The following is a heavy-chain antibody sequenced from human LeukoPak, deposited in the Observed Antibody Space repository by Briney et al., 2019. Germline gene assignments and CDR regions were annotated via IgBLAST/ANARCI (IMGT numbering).Heavy chain of an antibody. V-gene: IGHV3-7*01. CDR3: ARDTEWLSR. D-gene: IGHD3-3*01. Sequence: GGSLRLSCAASGFTFSRYWMSWVRQAPGKGLEWVANIKQDGREKYYVDSVKGRFTISRDNPKNSLYLQMNSLRAEDTAVYYCARDTEWLSRWGQGTLVTVSS. J-gene: IGHJ4*02. CDR1: GFTFSRYW. CDR2: IKQDGREK.